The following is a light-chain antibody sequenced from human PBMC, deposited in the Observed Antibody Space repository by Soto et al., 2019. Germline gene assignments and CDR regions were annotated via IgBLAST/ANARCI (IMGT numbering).Light chain of an antibody. CDR1: QSVSNTY. CDR2: GAS. V-gene: IGKV3-20*01. J-gene: IGKJ5*01. Sequence: EMGWMESRSSLSLATRERATISSRASQSVSNTYLAWSQQKPGQAPRLLIYGASNRATGIPDRFSGSGSGTDFTLTMRSLESGDFATYFCQRSCRTAGSVGQGTRLEIK. CDR3: QRSCRTAGS.